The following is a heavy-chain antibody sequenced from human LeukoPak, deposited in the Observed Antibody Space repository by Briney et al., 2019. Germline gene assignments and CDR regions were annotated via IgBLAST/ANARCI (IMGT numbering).Heavy chain of an antibody. V-gene: IGHV4-34*01. J-gene: IGHJ3*02. D-gene: IGHD3-22*01. CDR3: ASYTRSRITMIGPRYAFDI. CDR1: GGSFSGYY. CDR2: INHSGST. Sequence: SETLSLTCAVYGGSFSGYYWSWIRQPPGKGLEWIGEINHSGSTNYNPSLKSRVTISVDTSKNQFSLKLSSVTAADTAVYYCASYTRSRITMIGPRYAFDIWGQGTMVTVSS.